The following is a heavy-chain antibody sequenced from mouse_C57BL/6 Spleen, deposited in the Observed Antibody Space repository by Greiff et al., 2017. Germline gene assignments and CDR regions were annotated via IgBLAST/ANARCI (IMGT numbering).Heavy chain of an antibody. CDR1: GFNIKDYY. D-gene: IGHD1-1*01. J-gene: IGHJ2*01. Sequence: VQLKQSGAELVRPGASVKLSCTASGFNIKDYYMHWVKQRPEQGLEWIGRIDPEDGDTEYAPKFQGKATMTADTSSNTAYLQLSSLTSEDTAVYYCTWYYGSSYFDYWGQGTTLTVSS. CDR3: TWYYGSSYFDY. CDR2: IDPEDGDT. V-gene: IGHV14-1*01.